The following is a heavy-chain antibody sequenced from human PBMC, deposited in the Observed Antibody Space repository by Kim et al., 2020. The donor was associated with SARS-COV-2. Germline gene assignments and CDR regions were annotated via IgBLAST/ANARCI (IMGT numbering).Heavy chain of an antibody. CDR3: ATWGPRYYYGMDV. V-gene: IGHV4-34*01. D-gene: IGHD3-16*01. J-gene: IGHJ6*02. Sequence: YNPSLKSRVTISVDTSKNQFSLKLSSVTAADTAVYYCATWGPRYYYGMDVWGQGTTVTVSS.